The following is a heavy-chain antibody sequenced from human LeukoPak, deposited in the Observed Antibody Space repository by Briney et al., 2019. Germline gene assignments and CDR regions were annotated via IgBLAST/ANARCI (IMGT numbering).Heavy chain of an antibody. Sequence: GASVKVSCKASRYTFTGYYMHWVRQAPGQGLEWMGWINPNSGGTNYAQKFRGRVTMTRDTSISTAYMELSRLKSDDTAVYYCARGYCSSTSCNDAFDIWGQGTMVTVSS. CDR3: ARGYCSSTSCNDAFDI. CDR1: RYTFTGYY. CDR2: INPNSGGT. D-gene: IGHD2-2*01. J-gene: IGHJ3*02. V-gene: IGHV1-2*02.